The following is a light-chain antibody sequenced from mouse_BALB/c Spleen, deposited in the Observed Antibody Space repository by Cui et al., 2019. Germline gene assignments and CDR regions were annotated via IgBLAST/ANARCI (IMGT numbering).Light chain of an antibody. Sequence: QIVLTQSPAIMSSSLGERVTMTCTASSSVSYSYLHWYQQKPGSSPKLWIYSTSNLASGVPGRFSGSGSGTSYSLTISSMEAEDAATYYCHQYHRSPFTFGAGTKLEIK. CDR3: HQYHRSPFT. CDR2: STS. V-gene: IGKV4-74*01. CDR1: SSVSYSY. J-gene: IGKJ4*01.